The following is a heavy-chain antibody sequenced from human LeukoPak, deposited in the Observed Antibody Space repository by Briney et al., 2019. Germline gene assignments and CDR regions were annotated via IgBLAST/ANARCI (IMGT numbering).Heavy chain of an antibody. Sequence: PSETLSLTCTVSGGSISSGGYSWSWIRQPPGKGLEWIGYIYYSGSTYYNPSLKSRVTISVDTSKNQFSLKLNSVTAADTAVYYCARNRYYYGSGNYGVPNWFDPWGQGTLVTVSS. D-gene: IGHD3-10*01. V-gene: IGHV4-30-2*03. CDR2: IYYSGST. CDR3: ARNRYYYGSGNYGVPNWFDP. J-gene: IGHJ5*02. CDR1: GGSISSGGYS.